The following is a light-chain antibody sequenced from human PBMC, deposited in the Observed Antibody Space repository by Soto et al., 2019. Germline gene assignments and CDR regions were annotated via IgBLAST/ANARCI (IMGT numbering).Light chain of an antibody. CDR1: QNINTW. Sequence: DIQMTQSPSTLSASVGDRVTITCRASQNINTWLAWYQQQPGKAPRLLIYDASSLQSGVPSRFSGSGSGTEFTLTISTLQPDDFATYYCQQYNSYSPWTFGQGTKVEIK. CDR2: DAS. V-gene: IGKV1-5*01. CDR3: QQYNSYSPWT. J-gene: IGKJ1*01.